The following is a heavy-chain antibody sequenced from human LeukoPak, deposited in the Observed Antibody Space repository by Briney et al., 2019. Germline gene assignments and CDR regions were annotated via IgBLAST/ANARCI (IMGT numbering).Heavy chain of an antibody. D-gene: IGHD3-10*01. CDR3: ARGVLWFGETIDY. CDR1: GGSFSGYY. Sequence: SETLSLTCAVYGGSFSGYYWSWIRQPPGKGLEWIGYIYYSGSTNYNPSLKSRVTISVDTSKNQFSLKLSSVTAADTAVYYCARGVLWFGETIDYWGQGTLVTVSS. J-gene: IGHJ4*02. CDR2: IYYSGST. V-gene: IGHV4-59*01.